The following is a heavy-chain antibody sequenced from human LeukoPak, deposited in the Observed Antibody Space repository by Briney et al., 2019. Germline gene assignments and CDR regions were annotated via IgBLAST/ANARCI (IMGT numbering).Heavy chain of an antibody. CDR1: GGSISSSSYY. CDR3: ARFAFDIAYCGGDCSTGAFDI. CDR2: IYYSGST. V-gene: IGHV4-39*07. J-gene: IGHJ3*02. Sequence: SETLSLTCTVSGGSISSSSYYWGWIRQPPGKGLEWIGSIYYSGSTYYNPSLKSRVTISVDTSKNQFSLKLSSVTAADTAVYYCARFAFDIAYCGGDCSTGAFDIWGQGTMVTVSS. D-gene: IGHD2-21*02.